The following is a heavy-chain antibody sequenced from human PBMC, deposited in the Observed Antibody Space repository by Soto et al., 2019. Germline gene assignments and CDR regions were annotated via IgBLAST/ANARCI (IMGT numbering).Heavy chain of an antibody. CDR3: ARDGSKIDGYGVQLGY. J-gene: IGHJ4*02. CDR2: MNPNSGDT. CDR1: GYTFTSYD. V-gene: IGHV1-8*01. D-gene: IGHD4-17*01. Sequence: QVQLVQSGAEVKKPGASVKVSCKASGYTFTSYDINWVRQATGQGLEWMGRMNPNSGDTGLAQKFQGRITMTRNTSIATACMELNSLRSEDTVVYYCARDGSKIDGYGVQLGYWGQGTVVTVSS.